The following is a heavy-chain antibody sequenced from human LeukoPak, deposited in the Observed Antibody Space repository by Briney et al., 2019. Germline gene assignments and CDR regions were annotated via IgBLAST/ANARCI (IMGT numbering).Heavy chain of an antibody. Sequence: PSETLSLTCAVYGGSFSGYYWSWIRQPPGKGLEWIGEINHSGSTNYNPSLKSRVTISVDTSKNQFSLKLSSVTAADTAVYYCARYPLDYDFWSGYLSGYMDVWGKGTTATVSS. CDR1: GGSFSGYY. CDR3: ARYPLDYDFWSGYLSGYMDV. J-gene: IGHJ6*03. D-gene: IGHD3-3*01. V-gene: IGHV4-34*01. CDR2: INHSGST.